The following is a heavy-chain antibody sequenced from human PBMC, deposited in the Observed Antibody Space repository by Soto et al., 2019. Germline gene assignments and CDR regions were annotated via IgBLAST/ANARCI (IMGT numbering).Heavy chain of an antibody. CDR1: GGCFSGYY. CDR3: ARGRSFRLVGVNPFDP. J-gene: IGHJ5*02. Sequence: SETLSLTCAVCGGCFSGYYWSWIRQPPGKGLDRIGAHNHSGSSNYNPSLTTRVTISVYTSKNQFSLKLSCVTTADTAVYYCARGRSFRLVGVNPFDPWGQGTLVTVSS. CDR2: HNHSGSS. V-gene: IGHV4-34*01. D-gene: IGHD3-22*01.